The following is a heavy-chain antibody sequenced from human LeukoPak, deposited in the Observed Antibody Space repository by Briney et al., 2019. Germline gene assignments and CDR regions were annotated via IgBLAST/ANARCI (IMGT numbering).Heavy chain of an antibody. J-gene: IGHJ4*02. CDR2: IKTDGSET. V-gene: IGHV3-7*01. Sequence: GGSLRLSCAASGFRFSNYWMGWVRQAPGKGPACVANIKTDGSETYYVDSVKGRFTISRDNAKNSLFLQMNSLRAEDTAVYYCAKDKNPGGYFDYWGQGTLVTVSS. D-gene: IGHD1-14*01. CDR3: AKDKNPGGYFDY. CDR1: GFRFSNYW.